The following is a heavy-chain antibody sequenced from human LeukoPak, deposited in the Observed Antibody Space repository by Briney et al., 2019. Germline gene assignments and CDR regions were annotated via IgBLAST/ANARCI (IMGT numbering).Heavy chain of an antibody. CDR3: ARGSIAARPDRSFDY. CDR1: GGTFSSYA. J-gene: IGHJ4*02. Sequence: GASVKVSCKASGGTFSSYAISWVRQAPGQGLEWMGGIIPIFGTANYAQKFQGRVTITTDESTSTAYMELSSLRSEDTAVYYCARGSIAARPDRSFDYWGQGTPVTVSS. CDR2: IIPIFGTA. D-gene: IGHD6-6*01. V-gene: IGHV1-69*05.